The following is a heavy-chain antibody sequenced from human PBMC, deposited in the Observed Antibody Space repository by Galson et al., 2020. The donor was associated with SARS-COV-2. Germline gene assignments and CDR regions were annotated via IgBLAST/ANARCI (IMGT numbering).Heavy chain of an antibody. CDR3: ARELTYYYDSSGYYSNYYYYYGMDV. CDR1: GYTFTGYY. V-gene: IGHV1-2*02. CDR2: ITPNSGGT. J-gene: IGHJ6*02. Sequence: ASVQVSCKASGYTFTGYYMHWVRQAPGQGLEWMGWITPNSGGTNYAQKFQGRVTMTRDTSISTAYMELSRLRSDDTAVYYCARELTYYYDSSGYYSNYYYYYGMDVWGQGTTVTVSS. D-gene: IGHD3-22*01.